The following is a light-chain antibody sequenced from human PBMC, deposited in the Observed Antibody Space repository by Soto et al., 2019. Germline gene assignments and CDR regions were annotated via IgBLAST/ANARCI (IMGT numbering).Light chain of an antibody. V-gene: IGKV1-33*01. CDR3: QQSNDLVS. J-gene: IGKJ5*01. CDR2: DES. Sequence: DIQMTQSPSSRSASVGDRVTIICRASQDINNYVNWYQQKPGKAPKLLIFDESTLKTGVPSRFSGSGSGTDFSFTISSLQPEDIATYYCQQSNDLVSFGQGTRLEIK. CDR1: QDINNY.